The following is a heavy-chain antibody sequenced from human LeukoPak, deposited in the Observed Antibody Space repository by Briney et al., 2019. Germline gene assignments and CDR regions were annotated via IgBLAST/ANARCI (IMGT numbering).Heavy chain of an antibody. Sequence: ADTLSLTCTVSGGSISSYSWSCIRQPAGKGLEWIGRVYSSVTTTFNPSLNSRVTMSLATSKNQFSLNLTSVTAADTAVYYCAREATQPSRAFDPWGQGTLVTVSS. J-gene: IGHJ5*02. CDR2: VYSSVTT. D-gene: IGHD6-13*01. CDR3: AREATQPSRAFDP. V-gene: IGHV4-4*07. CDR1: GGSISSYS.